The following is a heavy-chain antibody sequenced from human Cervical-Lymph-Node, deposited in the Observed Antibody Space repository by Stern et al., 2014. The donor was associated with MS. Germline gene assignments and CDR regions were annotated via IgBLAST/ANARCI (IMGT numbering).Heavy chain of an antibody. CDR3: AREIVVAGY. V-gene: IGHV3-11*01. Sequence: VQLVQSGGGLVKPGGSLRLSCAASGFPFSDYYMNWIRQAPGRGLEWVSYISGSGDTIYYSDSVKGRFTISRDNAKNSLFLQMNSLRAEDTAVYYCAREIVVAGYWGQGTLVTVSS. CDR2: ISGSGDTI. CDR1: GFPFSDYY. J-gene: IGHJ4*02. D-gene: IGHD6-13*01.